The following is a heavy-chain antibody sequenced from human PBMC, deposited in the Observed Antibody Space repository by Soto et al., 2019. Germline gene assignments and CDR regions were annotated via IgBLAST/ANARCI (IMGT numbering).Heavy chain of an antibody. J-gene: IGHJ6*02. V-gene: IGHV1-24*01. CDR1: GYTLTELS. CDR3: ATGLYDSSGSLVMDV. D-gene: IGHD3-22*01. Sequence: ASVKVSCKVSGYTLTELSMHWVRQAPGKGLEWMGGFDPEDGETIYAQKFQGRVTMTEDTSTDTAYMELNSLRSEDTAVYYCATGLYDSSGSLVMDVWGQGTTVTVSS. CDR2: FDPEDGET.